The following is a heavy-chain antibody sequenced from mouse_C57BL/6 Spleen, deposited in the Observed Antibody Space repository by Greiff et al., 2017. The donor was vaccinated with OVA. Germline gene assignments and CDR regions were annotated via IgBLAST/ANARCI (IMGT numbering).Heavy chain of an antibody. CDR2: IDPSDSYT. CDR1: GYTFTSYW. CDR3: ARTSGSSPFAY. V-gene: IGHV1-50*01. D-gene: IGHD1-1*01. J-gene: IGHJ3*01. Sequence: QVQLQQSGAELVKPGASVKLSCKASGYTFTSYWMQWVKQRPGQGLEWIGEIDPSDSYTNYNQKFKGKATLTVDTSSSTAYMQLSSLTSEDSAVYYCARTSGSSPFAYWGQGTLVTVSA.